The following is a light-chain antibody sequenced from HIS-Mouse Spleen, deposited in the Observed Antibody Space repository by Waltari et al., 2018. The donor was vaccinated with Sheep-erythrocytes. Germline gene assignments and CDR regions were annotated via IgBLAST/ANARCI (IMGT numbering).Light chain of an antibody. CDR3: QQYYSTPLT. V-gene: IGKV4-1*01. J-gene: IGKJ4*01. CDR1: QSVLYSSNNKNY. CDR2: WAS. Sequence: DIVMTQSPDSLAVSLGERATINCKSSQSVLYSSNNKNYLAWYQQKPGQHPKLLIYWASTRESGVPDRFSGSASGTDFTLTISSLQAEDVAVYYCQQYYSTPLTFGGGTKVEIK.